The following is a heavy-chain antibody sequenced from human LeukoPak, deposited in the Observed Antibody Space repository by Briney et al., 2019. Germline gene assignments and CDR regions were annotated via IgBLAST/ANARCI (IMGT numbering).Heavy chain of an antibody. CDR3: ARGTSHYDFSGWRGWFDP. D-gene: IGHD3-3*01. J-gene: IGHJ5*02. Sequence: SETLSLTCTVSGGSISSYYWSWIRQPPGKGLEWIGYIYYSGSTNYNPSLKSRVTISVDTSKNQFSLKLSSVTAADTAVYYCARGTSHYDFSGWRGWFDPWGQGTLVTVSS. CDR2: IYYSGST. CDR1: GGSISSYY. V-gene: IGHV4-59*01.